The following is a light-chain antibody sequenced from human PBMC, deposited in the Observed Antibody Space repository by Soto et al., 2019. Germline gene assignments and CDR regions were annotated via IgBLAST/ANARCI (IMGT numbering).Light chain of an antibody. CDR2: DVS. Sequence: QSALTQPASVSGSPGQSITISCTGTSSDVGGYNYVSWYQQHPGKAPKLMIYDVSQRPSGVSNRFSGSKSGNTASLTISGLQAEDEADYYCSSYASSSIRVFGGGTKLTVL. J-gene: IGLJ3*02. CDR1: SSDVGGYNY. V-gene: IGLV2-14*01. CDR3: SSYASSSIRV.